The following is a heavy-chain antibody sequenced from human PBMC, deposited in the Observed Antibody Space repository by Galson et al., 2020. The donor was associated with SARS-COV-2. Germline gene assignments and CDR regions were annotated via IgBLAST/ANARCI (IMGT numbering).Heavy chain of an antibody. CDR3: ARAPVYGSGGRVYFQQ. CDR2: IYSGSST. D-gene: IGHD3-10*01. J-gene: IGHJ1*01. Sequence: GESLKMSCAASGFSVSINHMSWVRQAPGKGLEWVSLIYSGSSTFYADSVKGRFTISRDNSKKTLYLQMNSLRAEDTAVYYCARAPVYGSGGRVYFQQWGQGTLVTVSS. V-gene: IGHV3-53*01. CDR1: GFSVSINH.